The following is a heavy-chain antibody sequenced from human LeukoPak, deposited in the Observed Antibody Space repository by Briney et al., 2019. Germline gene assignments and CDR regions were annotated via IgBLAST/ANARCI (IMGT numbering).Heavy chain of an antibody. CDR2: ISGSGGST. D-gene: IGHD3-10*01. V-gene: IGHV3-23*01. Sequence: PGGSLRLSCAASGFTFSSYAMSWVRQAPGKGLEWVSAISGSGGSTYYADSVKGRFTISRDNSKNTLYLQMNSLRAEDTAAYYCAKGSDQLLWFGESVDYWGQGTLVTVSS. CDR1: GFTFSSYA. J-gene: IGHJ4*02. CDR3: AKGSDQLLWFGESVDY.